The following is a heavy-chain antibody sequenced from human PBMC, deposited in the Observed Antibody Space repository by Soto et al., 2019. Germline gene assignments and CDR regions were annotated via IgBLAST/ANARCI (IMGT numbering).Heavy chain of an antibody. CDR1: GFPFSDYA. CDR2: ITATDGST. V-gene: IGHV3-23*01. Sequence: EVQLLESGGGLAQPGVSLRVSCAASGFPFSDYAMSWVRQAPGKGLEWVSIITATDGSTYYADSVKGRFTISRDDAKNKLHLQMNSLRVEDTAVYYCVKGLYVWGVTDDYWGPGTLVTVSS. J-gene: IGHJ4*01. D-gene: IGHD3-16*01. CDR3: VKGLYVWGVTDDY.